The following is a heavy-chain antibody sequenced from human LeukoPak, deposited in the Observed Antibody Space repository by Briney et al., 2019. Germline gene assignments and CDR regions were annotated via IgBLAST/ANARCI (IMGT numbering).Heavy chain of an antibody. Sequence: GASVKVSCKASGYSFTNYYIHWVRQAPGQGLEWMGRINPSGGGTSYAQKFQCRVTMTRDMSTSTVYMELSSLRSEDTAVYYCARDQDSIGYGENLYWGQGILVTVSS. CDR3: ARDQDSIGYGENLY. V-gene: IGHV1-46*01. CDR1: GYSFTNYY. J-gene: IGHJ4*02. D-gene: IGHD5-18*01. CDR2: INPSGGGT.